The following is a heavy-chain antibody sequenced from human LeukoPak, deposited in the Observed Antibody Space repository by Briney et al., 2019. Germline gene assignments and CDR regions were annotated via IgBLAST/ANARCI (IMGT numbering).Heavy chain of an antibody. D-gene: IGHD2-2*01. CDR1: GFTVSSNY. V-gene: IGHV3-53*01. J-gene: IGHJ4*02. Sequence: GGSLRLSCAASGFTVSSNYMSWVRQAPGKGLEWVSVIYSNGNTYYADSVKGRFTISRDNAENSLYLQMNSLRVEDTAVYYCARAPTVLVGYCSSSSCQADYWGQGTLVTVSS. CDR2: IYSNGNT. CDR3: ARAPTVLVGYCSSSSCQADY.